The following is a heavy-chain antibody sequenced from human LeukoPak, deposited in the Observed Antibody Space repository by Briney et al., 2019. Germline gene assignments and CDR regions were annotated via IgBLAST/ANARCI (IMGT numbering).Heavy chain of an antibody. Sequence: SETLSLTCAVYGGSLSGYYWSWIRQSPGKGLEWIGEINHSGSTNYNPSLKSRVTISVDTSKNQFSLKLSSVTAADTAVYYCARGHTGWFGDLFASGNTRYYFDYWGQGTLVTVSS. CDR3: ARGHTGWFGDLFASGNTRYYFDY. D-gene: IGHD3-10*01. J-gene: IGHJ4*02. CDR2: INHSGST. V-gene: IGHV4-34*01. CDR1: GGSLSGYY.